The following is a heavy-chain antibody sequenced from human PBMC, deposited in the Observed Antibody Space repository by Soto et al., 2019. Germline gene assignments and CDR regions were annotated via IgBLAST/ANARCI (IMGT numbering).Heavy chain of an antibody. CDR3: AKGRADYGTSYLDY. J-gene: IGHJ4*02. Sequence: GGSLRLSCAASGFTFSTHAMNWVRQAPGKGLEWVSAISGSGGSTSYADSVKGRFIISRDYSKNTLYLQMNSPRAEDAAVYYCAKGRADYGTSYLDYWGQGTLVTVS. D-gene: IGHD4-17*01. CDR1: GFTFSTHA. V-gene: IGHV3-23*01. CDR2: ISGSGGST.